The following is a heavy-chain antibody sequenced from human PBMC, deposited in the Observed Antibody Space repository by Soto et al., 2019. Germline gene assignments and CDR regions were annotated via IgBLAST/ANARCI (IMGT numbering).Heavy chain of an antibody. CDR2: INPNSGGT. J-gene: IGHJ5*02. D-gene: IGHD3-22*01. CDR1: GYTFTGYY. Sequence: ASVKVSCKASGYTFTGYYMHWVRQAPGQGLEWMGWINPNSGGTNYAQKFQGRVTMTRDTSISTAYMELSRLRSDDTAVYYCARGSDYYDSSGYSNWFDPWGQGTLVTVSS. V-gene: IGHV1-2*02. CDR3: ARGSDYYDSSGYSNWFDP.